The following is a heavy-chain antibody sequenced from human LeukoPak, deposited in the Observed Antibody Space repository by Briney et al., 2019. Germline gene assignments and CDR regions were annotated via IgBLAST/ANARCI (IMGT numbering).Heavy chain of an antibody. CDR1: GFTFDDYA. CDR3: AKGGPFSTSSQKYFDP. CDR2: ISWNSDNL. J-gene: IGHJ5*02. D-gene: IGHD6-6*01. V-gene: IGHV3-9*03. Sequence: PGGSLRLSCAASGFTFDDYAMHWVRQAPGKGLEWVSGISWNSDNLAYADSVKGRFTISRDNAKNSLYLQMNSLRAEDMALYYCAKGGPFSTSSQKYFDPWGRGSLVIVS.